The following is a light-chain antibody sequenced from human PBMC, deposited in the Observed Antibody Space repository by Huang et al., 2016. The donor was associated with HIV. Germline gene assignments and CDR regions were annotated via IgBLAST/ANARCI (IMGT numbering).Light chain of an antibody. CDR2: WAS. J-gene: IGKJ1*01. Sequence: DIVMTQSPDFLAVPLGERATINCKSSQRVSYNSDSECYVAWFHQKPGQSPKLLIYWASTRESGVPDRFSGSGSGTDFTLTISSLQAEDVGVYYCQQYHSDLWTFGQGTRVEIK. CDR1: QRVSYNSDSECY. V-gene: IGKV4-1*01. CDR3: QQYHSDLWT.